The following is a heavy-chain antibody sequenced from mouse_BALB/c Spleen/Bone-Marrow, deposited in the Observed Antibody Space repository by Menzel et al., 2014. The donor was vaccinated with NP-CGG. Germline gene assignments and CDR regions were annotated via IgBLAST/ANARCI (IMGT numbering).Heavy chain of an antibody. J-gene: IGHJ4*01. CDR2: IDPANGNT. CDR3: ARWEYYAMDY. CDR1: GFNIKDTY. Sequence: VQLKESGAELVKPGASVKLSCTASGFNIKDTYMHWVKQRPEQGLEWIGRIDPANGNTKYDPKFQGKATITADTSSNTAYLQLSSLTSEDTAVYYYARWEYYAMDYWGQVTSVTVSS. V-gene: IGHV14-3*02. D-gene: IGHD4-1*01.